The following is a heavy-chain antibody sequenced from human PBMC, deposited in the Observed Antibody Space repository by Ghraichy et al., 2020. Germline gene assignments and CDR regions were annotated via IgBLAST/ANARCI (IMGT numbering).Heavy chain of an antibody. CDR2: ISSSSHYI. J-gene: IGHJ1*01. V-gene: IGHV3-21*01. D-gene: IGHD6-19*01. CDR1: GFSFSTFY. Sequence: GGSLRLSCAASGFSFSTFYMNWVRQAPGKGPEWVSSISSSSHYIYYADSVKGRFTISRDNANNLLYLQMNSLRVEDTAVYYCARRMGTSGWYGYWVQCTLVTVSS. CDR3: ARRMGTSGWYGY.